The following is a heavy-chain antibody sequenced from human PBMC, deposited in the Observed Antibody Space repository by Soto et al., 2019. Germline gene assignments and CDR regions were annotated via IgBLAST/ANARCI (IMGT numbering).Heavy chain of an antibody. J-gene: IGHJ5*02. CDR3: AKDSTRQLAYWLDP. CDR2: INAHSGGT. V-gene: IGHV1-2*02. Sequence: ASVKVSCKASGFSFTGYYIHWLRQALGQGLEWMGWINAHSGGTEYAQKFQGRVTLTRDTSIATAYLTLTSLTSDDTALYYCAKDSTRQLAYWLDPWGQGTQVTVSS. CDR1: GFSFTGYY. D-gene: IGHD6-6*01.